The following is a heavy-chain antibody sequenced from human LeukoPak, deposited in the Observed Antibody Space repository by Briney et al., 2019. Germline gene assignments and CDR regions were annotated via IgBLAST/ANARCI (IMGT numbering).Heavy chain of an antibody. CDR3: ARPMRYSSGWYIDY. Sequence: PSETLSLTCAVYGGSFSGYYWSWIRQPPGKGLEWIGEINHSGSTNYNPSLKSRVTISVDTSKNQFSLKLSSVTAADTAVYFCARPMRYSSGWYIDYWGQGTLVTVSS. J-gene: IGHJ4*02. D-gene: IGHD6-19*01. CDR2: INHSGST. V-gene: IGHV4-34*01. CDR1: GGSFSGYY.